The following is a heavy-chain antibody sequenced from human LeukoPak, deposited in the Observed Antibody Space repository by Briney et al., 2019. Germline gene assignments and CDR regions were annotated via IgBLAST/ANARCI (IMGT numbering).Heavy chain of an antibody. J-gene: IGHJ6*02. CDR1: GGSISSYY. D-gene: IGHD3-22*01. CDR3: ARVGHYYDSSGYYFSPYYYGMDV. V-gene: IGHV4-4*07. Sequence: TSETLSLTCTVSGGSISSYYWSWIRQPAGKGLEWIGRIYTSGSTNYNPSLKSRVTMSVDTSKNPFSLKLSSVTAADTAVYYCARVGHYYDSSGYYFSPYYYGMDVWGQGTTVTVSS. CDR2: IYTSGST.